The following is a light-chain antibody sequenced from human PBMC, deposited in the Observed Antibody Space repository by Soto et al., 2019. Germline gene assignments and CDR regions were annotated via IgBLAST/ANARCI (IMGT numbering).Light chain of an antibody. CDR3: QHYKSYSYT. Sequence: DIQMTQSPSTLSASVGDRVTITCRASQSINNWLAWYQQKPGKAPKVLIYDASTLDIGVPSRFSGSGFVTEFSLTISSLQPDDFATFYCQHYKSYSYTFGQGTKLEVK. CDR1: QSINNW. J-gene: IGKJ2*01. V-gene: IGKV1-5*01. CDR2: DAS.